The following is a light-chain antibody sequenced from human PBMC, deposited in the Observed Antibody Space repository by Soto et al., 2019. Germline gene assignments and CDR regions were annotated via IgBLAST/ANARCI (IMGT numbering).Light chain of an antibody. J-gene: IGLJ1*01. Sequence: SYELTQPPTVSVAPGKTDSITCGGNNIGSKTVHWYQQRPGQAPVLVIYYDTDRPLGIPERFSGSNSGNTATLTISRVEAGDEADYYCQVWDSSSDHHVFGTGTKLTVL. CDR1: NIGSKT. V-gene: IGLV3-21*04. CDR2: YDT. CDR3: QVWDSSSDHHV.